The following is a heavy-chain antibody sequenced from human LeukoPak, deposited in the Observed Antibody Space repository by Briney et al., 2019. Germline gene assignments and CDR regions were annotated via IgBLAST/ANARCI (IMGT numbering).Heavy chain of an antibody. CDR2: ISSSGSTI. D-gene: IGHD3-22*01. Sequence: GGSLRLSCAASGFTFSDYYMSWIRQAPGKGLEWVSYISSSGSTIYYADSVKGRFTISRDNAKNSLYLQMNSLRAEDTAVYYCARLLGDDSSGYYYYYYMDAWGKGTTVTVSS. V-gene: IGHV3-11*04. CDR3: ARLLGDDSSGYYYYYYMDA. CDR1: GFTFSDYY. J-gene: IGHJ6*03.